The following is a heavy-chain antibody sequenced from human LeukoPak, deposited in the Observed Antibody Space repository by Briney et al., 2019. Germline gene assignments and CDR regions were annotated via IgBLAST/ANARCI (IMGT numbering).Heavy chain of an antibody. D-gene: IGHD1-1*01. CDR3: ARDRFWNQYDP. V-gene: IGHV3-23*01. Sequence: GGSLRLSCAASGFTLSSYAMSWVRQAPGKGLEWVSLISGNAGSTYYADSVKGRFTISRDNAKNTLYLQMNSLRVDDTAVYYCARDRFWNQYDPWGQGTLVTVSS. J-gene: IGHJ5*02. CDR2: ISGNAGST. CDR1: GFTLSSYA.